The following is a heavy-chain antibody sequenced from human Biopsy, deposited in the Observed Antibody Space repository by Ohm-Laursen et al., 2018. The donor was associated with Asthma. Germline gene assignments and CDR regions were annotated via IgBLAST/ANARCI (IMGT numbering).Heavy chain of an antibody. Sequence: TQTLTLTCTFSGFSFSTYGVGVGGIRQSPGKALEWLAPTNWNDNKRYIPSLKSRLTITKDTSKNLVVLTMTNMDPVGTATYYCARRRLGPSVQYYYASSGDSPFDYWGQGTLVPVSS. D-gene: IGHD3-22*01. V-gene: IGHV2-5*01. CDR3: ARRRLGPSVQYYYASSGDSPFDY. J-gene: IGHJ4*02. CDR1: GFSFSTYGVG. CDR2: TNWNDNK.